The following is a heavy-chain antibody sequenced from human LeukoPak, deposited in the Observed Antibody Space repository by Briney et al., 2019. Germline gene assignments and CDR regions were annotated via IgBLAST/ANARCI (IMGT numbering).Heavy chain of an antibody. V-gene: IGHV1-24*01. CDR2: FDPEDGET. Sequence: WASVKVSCKVSGYTLTELSMHWVRQAPGKGLEWMGGFDPEDGETNYAQKFQGRVAMTEDTSTDTAYMELSSLRSEDTAVYYCATDGKGGGSYPSIYWGQGTLVTVSS. CDR3: ATDGKGGGSYPSIY. D-gene: IGHD1-26*01. J-gene: IGHJ4*02. CDR1: GYTLTELS.